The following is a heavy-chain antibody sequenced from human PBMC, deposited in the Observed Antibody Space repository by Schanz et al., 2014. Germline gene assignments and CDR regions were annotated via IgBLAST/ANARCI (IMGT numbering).Heavy chain of an antibody. CDR3: ARDRGYCSGGSCLTFDY. D-gene: IGHD2-15*01. Sequence: VQLVESGGGLVQPGGSLRLSCAASGFSIRNHDMHWVRQATGKGLEWVAVIWYDENNKYYADSVKGRFTISRDNSKNTLYLQMNSLRAEDTAVYYCARDRGYCSGGSCLTFDYWGQGTLVTVSS. CDR2: IWYDENNK. J-gene: IGHJ4*02. V-gene: IGHV3-33*08. CDR1: GFSIRNHD.